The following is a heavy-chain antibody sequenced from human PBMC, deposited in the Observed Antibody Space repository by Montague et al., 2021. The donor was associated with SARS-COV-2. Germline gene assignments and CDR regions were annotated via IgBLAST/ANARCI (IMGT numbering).Heavy chain of an antibody. CDR1: RGSISGRSNY. Sequence: SETLSLTCTVSRGSISGRSNYWGWVRQTPGKGLEWIGSFYYTGNTYYNPSLKSRVTISVDTSKNQFSLSLRSVTAVDTSVYFCVRHGGSSRLVSWGQGTLVIVSS. CDR3: VRHGGSSRLVS. J-gene: IGHJ5*01. CDR2: FYYTGNT. V-gene: IGHV4-39*01. D-gene: IGHD6-13*01.